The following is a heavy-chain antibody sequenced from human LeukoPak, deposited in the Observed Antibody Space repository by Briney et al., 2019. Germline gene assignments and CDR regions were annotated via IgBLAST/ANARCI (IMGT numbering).Heavy chain of an antibody. D-gene: IGHD3-3*01. J-gene: IGHJ5*02. CDR1: GGSISSGDYY. V-gene: IGHV4-30-4*08. CDR2: IYYSGRT. Sequence: SETLSLTCTVSGGSISSGDYYWSWIRQPPGKGLDWIGYIYYSGRTYYNPSLKSRVTISLGTSKNQSSLELSSVTAADTAMYYCARTGMVYYDFWSGYYAGNWFDPWGQGTLVTVSS. CDR3: ARTGMVYYDFWSGYYAGNWFDP.